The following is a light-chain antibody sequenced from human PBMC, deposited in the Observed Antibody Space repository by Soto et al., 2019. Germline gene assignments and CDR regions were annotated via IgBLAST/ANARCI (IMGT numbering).Light chain of an antibody. CDR3: QQYATSPPRT. J-gene: IGKJ1*01. CDR2: GAS. Sequence: ETVLTQSPVTLSLSPGERVTLSCRTSQSAPSSNLAWYQQKPGQAPRLLIYGASSRATGIPDRFSGSGSGTDFTLTISRLETEDFGVYYCQQYATSPPRTFGQGTKVDIK. CDR1: QSAPSSN. V-gene: IGKV3-20*01.